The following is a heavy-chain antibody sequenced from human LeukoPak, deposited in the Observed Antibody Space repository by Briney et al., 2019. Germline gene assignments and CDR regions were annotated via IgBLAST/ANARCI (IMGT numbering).Heavy chain of an antibody. V-gene: IGHV3-33*06. CDR3: AKGLRFLEWLVMDV. J-gene: IGHJ6*03. Sequence: GGSLRLSRAASGFTFSSYGMHWVRQAPGKGLEWVAVIWYDGSNKYYADSVKGRFTISRDNSKNTLYLQMNSLRAEDTAVYYCAKGLRFLEWLVMDVWGKGTTVTVSS. CDR2: IWYDGSNK. CDR1: GFTFSSYG. D-gene: IGHD3-3*01.